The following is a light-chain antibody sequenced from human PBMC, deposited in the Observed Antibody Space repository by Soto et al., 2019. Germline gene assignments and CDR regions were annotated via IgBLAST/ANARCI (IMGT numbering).Light chain of an antibody. Sequence: QSVLTQPASVSGSPGQSITISCTGTSSDVGGYNYVSWYQQHPGKAPKLMIYEVSTRPSGVPDRFSGSKSGNTASLTISGLQAEDEADYYCCSYAGSYTYVFGTGTKLTVL. V-gene: IGLV2-11*01. CDR1: SSDVGGYNY. CDR2: EVS. J-gene: IGLJ1*01. CDR3: CSYAGSYTYV.